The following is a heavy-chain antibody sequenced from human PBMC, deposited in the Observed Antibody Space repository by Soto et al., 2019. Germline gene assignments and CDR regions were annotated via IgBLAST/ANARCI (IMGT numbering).Heavy chain of an antibody. Sequence: ASVKVSCKASGYTFTSYGISWVRQAPGQGLEWKGWISAYNGNTNYAQKLQGRVTMTTDTSTSTAYMELRSMRSDDTAVYYCARGGPRSITIFGVVTYPSDVYYYYYMDVWGKGTTVTVS. CDR3: ARGGPRSITIFGVVTYPSDVYYYYYMDV. V-gene: IGHV1-18*01. CDR1: GYTFTSYG. J-gene: IGHJ6*03. D-gene: IGHD3-3*01. CDR2: ISAYNGNT.